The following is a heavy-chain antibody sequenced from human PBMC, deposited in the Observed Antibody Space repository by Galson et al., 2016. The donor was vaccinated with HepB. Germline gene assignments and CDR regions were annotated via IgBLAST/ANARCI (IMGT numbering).Heavy chain of an antibody. J-gene: IGHJ6*02. CDR2: ISYDGSKK. V-gene: IGHV3-30*18. CDR1: GFTFSSDG. CDR3: AKDEFLEGDYYYYGMDV. Sequence: SMRLSCAASGFTFSSDGMYWVRQAPGKGLEWVAVISYDGSKKYDEDSVKGRFTIARDNSKNPQYLQMSSLRAEDTAVYYCAKDEFLEGDYYYYGMDVWGQGTTVTVSS. D-gene: IGHD3-3*01.